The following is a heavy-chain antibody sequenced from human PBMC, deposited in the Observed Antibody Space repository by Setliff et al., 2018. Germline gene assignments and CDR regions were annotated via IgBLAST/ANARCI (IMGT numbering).Heavy chain of an antibody. CDR1: GGSLSGYY. V-gene: IGHV4-34*01. D-gene: IGHD3-22*01. CDR2: INHSGST. J-gene: IGHJ5*02. Sequence: SETLSLTCAVYGGSLSGYYWSWIRQPPGKGLEWIGEINHSGSTNYNPSLKSRVTISVDTSKNQFSLKLSSVTAADTAVYYCARGDSAYCYGSSGYSGLDWFDPWGQGTLVTVSS. CDR3: ARGDSAYCYGSSGYSGLDWFDP.